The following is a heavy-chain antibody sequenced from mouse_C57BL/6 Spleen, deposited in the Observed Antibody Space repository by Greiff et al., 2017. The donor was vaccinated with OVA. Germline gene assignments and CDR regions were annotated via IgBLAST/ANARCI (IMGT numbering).Heavy chain of an antibody. V-gene: IGHV1-15*01. D-gene: IGHD3-2*02. CDR2: IDPATGGT. CDR3: TRYRQLSLGAMYY. J-gene: IGHJ4*01. Sequence: QVQLQQSGAELVRPGASVTLSCKASGYTFTDYEMHWVKQTPVHGLEWIGDIDPATGGTAYNQKFKGKAILSADKSSSQAYMELRSLTSEDSAVYYFTRYRQLSLGAMYYWGQGTSVTVSS. CDR1: GYTFTDYE.